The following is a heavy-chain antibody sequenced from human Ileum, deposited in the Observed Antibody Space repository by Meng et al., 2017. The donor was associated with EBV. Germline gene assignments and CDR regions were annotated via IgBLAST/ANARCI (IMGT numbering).Heavy chain of an antibody. Sequence: GQLQGSGPGPVKPSDTLSLTCAVSGYSISTTNWWGWIRQPPGKGLEWIGHIYYSGTTYNNPSLKSRVTMSIDPSKNQFSLKLSSVTAVDTAVYYCARNSESGSYIDYWGLGTLVTVSS. CDR2: IYYSGTT. J-gene: IGHJ4*02. CDR1: GYSISTTNW. V-gene: IGHV4-28*01. D-gene: IGHD1-26*01. CDR3: ARNSESGSYIDY.